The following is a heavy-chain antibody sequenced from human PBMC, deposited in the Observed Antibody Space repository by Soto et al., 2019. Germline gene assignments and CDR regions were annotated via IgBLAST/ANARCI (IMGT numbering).Heavy chain of an antibody. Sequence: PYQTLPLTCTVSGDSNRNYYWSWIRQPPRKGLEYIGYIFYSGSTNYNPSLKSRVAISVDTSRNQFALKLRSVTAADTATYYCARLKRGYSYGSIIDFWGRGTLVTVSS. CDR3: ARLKRGYSYGSIIDF. D-gene: IGHD5-18*01. J-gene: IGHJ4*01. CDR1: GDSNRNYY. V-gene: IGHV4-59*01. CDR2: IFYSGST.